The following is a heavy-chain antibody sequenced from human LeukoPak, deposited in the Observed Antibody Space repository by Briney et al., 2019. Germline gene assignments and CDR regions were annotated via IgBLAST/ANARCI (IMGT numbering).Heavy chain of an antibody. Sequence: SETLSLTCAVNGGSFSRYYWSWIRQPPGEGLEWIGEINHRGSTNYNPSLKSRVTISVDTSKNQFSLKLNSVTAADTAIYYCARGNMWDYRRYYYYMDVWGKGTTVTVSS. CDR3: ARGNMWDYRRYYYYMDV. D-gene: IGHD4-11*01. V-gene: IGHV4-34*01. CDR1: GGSFSRYY. J-gene: IGHJ6*03. CDR2: INHRGST.